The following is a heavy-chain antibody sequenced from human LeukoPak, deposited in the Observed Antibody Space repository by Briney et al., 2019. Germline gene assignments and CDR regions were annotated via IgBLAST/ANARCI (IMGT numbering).Heavy chain of an antibody. D-gene: IGHD3-3*01. CDR3: ARGYYDFWSGYRYYYYYYMDV. Sequence: ASVKVSCKASGGTFSSYAISWVRQAPGQGLEWMGGIIPIFGTANYAQKLQGRVTMTTDTSTSTAYMELRSLRSDDTAVYYCARGYYDFWSGYRYYYYYYMDVWGKGTTVTVSS. V-gene: IGHV1-69*05. J-gene: IGHJ6*03. CDR2: IIPIFGTA. CDR1: GGTFSSYA.